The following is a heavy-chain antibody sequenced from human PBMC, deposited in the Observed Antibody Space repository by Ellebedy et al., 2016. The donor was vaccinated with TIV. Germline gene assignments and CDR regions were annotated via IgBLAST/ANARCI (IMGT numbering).Heavy chain of an antibody. CDR1: GGSISSSSYY. CDR3: ARHDVVATYFFDY. J-gene: IGHJ4*02. Sequence: GSLRLXCTVSGGSISSSSYYWGWIRQPPGKGLEWIGSIYYSGSTYYNPSLKSRVTISVDTSKNQFSLKLSSVTAADTAVYYCARHDVVATYFFDYWGQGTLVTVSS. CDR2: IYYSGST. V-gene: IGHV4-39*01. D-gene: IGHD5-12*01.